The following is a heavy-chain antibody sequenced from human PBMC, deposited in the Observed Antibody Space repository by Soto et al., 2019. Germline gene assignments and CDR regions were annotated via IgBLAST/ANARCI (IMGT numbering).Heavy chain of an antibody. CDR2: ISAYNGNT. D-gene: IGHD1-26*01. Sequence: QVQLVQSGAEVKKPGASVKVSCKASGYTFTSYGISWVRQAPGQGLEWMGWISAYNGNTNYAQKLQGRVTMTTDTSTSTAYMELRSLRSDDTAVYYCARDPLLLVGAPYAPYYYYGMDVWGQGTTVTVSS. CDR1: GYTFTSYG. J-gene: IGHJ6*02. V-gene: IGHV1-18*01. CDR3: ARDPLLLVGAPYAPYYYYGMDV.